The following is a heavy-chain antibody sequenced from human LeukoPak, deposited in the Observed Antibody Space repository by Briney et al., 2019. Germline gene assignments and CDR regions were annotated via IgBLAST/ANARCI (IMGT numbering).Heavy chain of an antibody. J-gene: IGHJ4*02. CDR1: GYTFTSYG. CDR2: ISAYNGNT. Sequence: GASVKVSCKASGYTFTSYGISWVRQAPGQGLEWMGWISAYNGNTNYAQRLQGRVTMTTDTSTSTAYMELRSLRPDDTPVYYCATGGESFRFLEWFSPYDYWGQGNLVTVSS. D-gene: IGHD3-3*01. CDR3: ATGGESFRFLEWFSPYDY. V-gene: IGHV1-18*01.